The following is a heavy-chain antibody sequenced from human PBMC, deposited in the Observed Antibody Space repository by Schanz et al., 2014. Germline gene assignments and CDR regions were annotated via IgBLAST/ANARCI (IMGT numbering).Heavy chain of an antibody. V-gene: IGHV3-NL1*01. CDR3: ARDRGYCSGGSCLTFDY. CDR1: GFIFSSYG. CDR2: ISSSGTTI. J-gene: IGHJ4*02. D-gene: IGHD2-15*01. Sequence: QVQLVESGGGVVQPGRSLRLSCAASGFIFSSYGLHWVRQAPGKGLEWVSYISSSGTTIYYADSVKGRFTISRDNSKNTLYLHMNTLRSEDTAVYYCARDRGYCSGGSCLTFDYWGQGTLXTVSS.